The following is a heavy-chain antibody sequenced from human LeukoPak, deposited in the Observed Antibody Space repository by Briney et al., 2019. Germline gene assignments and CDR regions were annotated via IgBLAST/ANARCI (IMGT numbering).Heavy chain of an antibody. CDR1: GGTFSTYG. D-gene: IGHD3-10*01. CDR2: IIPIFGTA. J-gene: IGHJ4*02. CDR3: ASAADYYGSGSYYLSNDY. Sequence: SVKVSCKASGGTFSTYGISWVRQAPGQGLEWMGGIIPIFGTANYAQKFQGRVTITADKSTSTAYMELSSLRSEDTAVYYCASAADYYGSGSYYLSNDYWGQGTLVTVSS. V-gene: IGHV1-69*06.